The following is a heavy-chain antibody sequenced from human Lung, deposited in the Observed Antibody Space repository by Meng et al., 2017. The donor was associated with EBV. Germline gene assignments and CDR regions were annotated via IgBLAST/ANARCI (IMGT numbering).Heavy chain of an antibody. CDR2: FQTSGNT. J-gene: IGHJ2*01. Sequence: QVQVQGSGRGLVRATETLSLPVTGSGGSFNNYYGCWVRPPGGKGLGSSGHFQTSGNTNYNPSLKSRITMSMDTSKNHFSLNLSSVTAAETAVYYCARLVITMTLGTPIWSFDLWGRGTLVTVSS. V-gene: IGHV4-4*07. CDR3: ARLVITMTLGTPIWSFDL. D-gene: IGHD3-22*01. CDR1: GGSFNNYY.